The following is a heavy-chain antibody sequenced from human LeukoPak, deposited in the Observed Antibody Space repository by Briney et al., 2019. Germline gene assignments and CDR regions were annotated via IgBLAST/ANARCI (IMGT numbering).Heavy chain of an antibody. D-gene: IGHD6-6*01. Sequence: SETLSLTCAVYGGSFSGYYWSWIRQPPGKGLEWIGEINHSGSTNYNPSLKSRVTISVDTSKNQFSLKLSSVTAADTAVYYCARGRAVEYSSSPDPDYWGQGTLVTVSS. J-gene: IGHJ4*02. V-gene: IGHV4-34*01. CDR3: ARGRAVEYSSSPDPDY. CDR1: GGSFSGYY. CDR2: INHSGST.